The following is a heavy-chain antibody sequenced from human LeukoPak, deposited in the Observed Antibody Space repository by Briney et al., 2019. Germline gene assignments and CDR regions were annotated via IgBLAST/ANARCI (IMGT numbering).Heavy chain of an antibody. D-gene: IGHD2-21*02. CDR2: ISGSGGST. Sequence: QTGGSLRPSCPASGFTFTNYGMSWVRQAPGKGLKWFSAISGSGGSTYYADSVKGRFTISRDNSKNTLYLQMNSLRAEDTAVYYCAKDGTGCGGDCYSDYWGQGTLLTVSS. CDR3: AKDGTGCGGDCYSDY. J-gene: IGHJ4*02. V-gene: IGHV3-23*01. CDR1: GFTFTNYG.